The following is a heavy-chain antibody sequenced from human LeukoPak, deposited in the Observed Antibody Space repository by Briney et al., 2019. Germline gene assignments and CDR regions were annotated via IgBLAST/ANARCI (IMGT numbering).Heavy chain of an antibody. Sequence: ASVKVSCKASGYTFTGYYMHWVRQAPGQGLEGMGWINPNSGGTNYAQKFQGRVTMTRDTSISTAYMELSRLRSDDTAVYYCARVTYYYYYMDVWGKGTTVTVSS. CDR1: GYTFTGYY. V-gene: IGHV1-2*02. J-gene: IGHJ6*03. CDR3: ARVTYYYYYMDV. CDR2: INPNSGGT.